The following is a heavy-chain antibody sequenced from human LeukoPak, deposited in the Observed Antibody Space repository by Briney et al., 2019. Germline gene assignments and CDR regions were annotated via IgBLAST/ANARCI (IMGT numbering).Heavy chain of an antibody. D-gene: IGHD6-6*01. V-gene: IGHV3-23*01. CDR1: GFTFSSYA. Sequence: GGSLRLSCAASGFTFSSYAMSWVRQAPGEGLEWVSAISGSGGNTYYADSVKGRFTISRDNSKNALYLQMNSLRAEDTAVYYCAKTLYRSSSGGADYWRQGTLVTVSS. CDR3: AKTLYRSSSGGADY. J-gene: IGHJ4*02. CDR2: ISGSGGNT.